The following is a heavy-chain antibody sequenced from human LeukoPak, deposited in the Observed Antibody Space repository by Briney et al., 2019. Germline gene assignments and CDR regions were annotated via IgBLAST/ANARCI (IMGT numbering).Heavy chain of an antibody. D-gene: IGHD6-19*01. CDR1: GFAFSTYS. CDR3: AKSSGWFLDY. J-gene: IGHJ4*02. Sequence: GGSLRLSCAASGFAFSTYSMNWVRQAPGKGLEWLSYISSGSSTIYYADSVKGRFTISRDNAKNSLYLQMNSLRDEDTAVYFCAKSSGWFLDYWGQGTLVTVSS. V-gene: IGHV3-48*02. CDR2: ISSGSSTI.